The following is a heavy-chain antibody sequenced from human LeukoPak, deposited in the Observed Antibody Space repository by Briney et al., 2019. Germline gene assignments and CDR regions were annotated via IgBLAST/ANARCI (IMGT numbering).Heavy chain of an antibody. CDR3: ARQFGGSDY. J-gene: IGHJ4*02. Sequence: GGSLRFSCAASGFTFCSYGMHWVRQAPGKGLEWVAVIWYDGSNKYYADSVKGRFTISRDNSKNTLYLQMNSLRAEDTAVHYCARQFGGSDYWGQGTLVTVSS. CDR2: IWYDGSNK. CDR1: GFTFCSYG. V-gene: IGHV3-33*01. D-gene: IGHD3-10*01.